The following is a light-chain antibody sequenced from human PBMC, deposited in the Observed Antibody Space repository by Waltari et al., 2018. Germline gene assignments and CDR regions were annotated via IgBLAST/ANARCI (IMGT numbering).Light chain of an antibody. CDR2: GAT. CDR1: SNDIGNYDL. CDR3: FSFVAANSFV. J-gene: IGLJ1*01. Sequence: QSALTQPASVSGSPGQSLTPSCTGTSNDIGNYDLVSWYQQRPGEAPKLLMYGATKRPSGVSNRFSGSKSGKTASLTISGLQTEDEADYYCFSFVAANSFVFGPGTKVTVL. V-gene: IGLV2-23*01.